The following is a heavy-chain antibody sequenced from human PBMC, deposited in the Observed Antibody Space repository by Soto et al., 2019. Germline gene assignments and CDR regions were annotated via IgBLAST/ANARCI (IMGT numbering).Heavy chain of an antibody. D-gene: IGHD2-15*01. J-gene: IGHJ6*04. Sequence: PGGSLRLSCAAAGFTVSSKYMTWVRQAPGKGLEWVSLIQSGGTTYYADSVKGRFTISRDTSENTLHLQMDSLRVEDTAVYYCARDDVLCDGGRCYGIALDVCGKGTTVPVSS. V-gene: IGHV3-66*01. CDR2: IQSGGTT. CDR1: GFTVSSKY. CDR3: ARDDVLCDGGRCYGIALDV.